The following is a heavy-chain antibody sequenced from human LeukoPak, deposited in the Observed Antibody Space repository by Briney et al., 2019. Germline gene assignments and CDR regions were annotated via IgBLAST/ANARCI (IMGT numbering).Heavy chain of an antibody. D-gene: IGHD2-2*01. Sequence: ASVKVSCKASGYTFTSNGISWVRQVPGQGLEWMGWINPNSGGTNYAQKFQGRVTMTRDTSISTAYMELSRLKSDDTAVYYCARDVYCSSTSCQDDAFDIWGQGTMVTVSS. CDR3: ARDVYCSSTSCQDDAFDI. CDR1: GYTFTSNG. CDR2: INPNSGGT. J-gene: IGHJ3*02. V-gene: IGHV1-2*02.